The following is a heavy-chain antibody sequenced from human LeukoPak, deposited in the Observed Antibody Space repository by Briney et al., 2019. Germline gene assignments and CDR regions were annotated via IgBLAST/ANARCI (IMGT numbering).Heavy chain of an antibody. D-gene: IGHD5-18*01. CDR1: GGSISSYY. J-gene: IGHJ3*02. CDR2: IYTSGST. CDR3: ASPPRGYSYGYGDAFDI. Sequence: SETLSLTCTVSGGSISSYYWSWIRQPAGKGLEWIGRIYTSGSTNYNPSLKSRVTMSVDTSKNQFSLKLSSVTAADTAVYHCASPPRGYSYGYGDAFDIWGQGTMVTVSS. V-gene: IGHV4-4*07.